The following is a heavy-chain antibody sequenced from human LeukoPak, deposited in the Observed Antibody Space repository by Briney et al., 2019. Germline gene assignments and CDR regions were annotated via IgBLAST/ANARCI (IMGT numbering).Heavy chain of an antibody. CDR3: SRSLDY. V-gene: IGHV3-7*01. CDR2: INQDGTNQ. Sequence: GGSLRLSCVASGFLFSGHWMDWVRQAPGKGMEWVANINQDGTNQYYAASVRGRFSISRDNAKNSLYLQMNSLRAEDTGVYYCSRSLDYLGQGALVTVSS. CDR1: GFLFSGHW. J-gene: IGHJ4*02.